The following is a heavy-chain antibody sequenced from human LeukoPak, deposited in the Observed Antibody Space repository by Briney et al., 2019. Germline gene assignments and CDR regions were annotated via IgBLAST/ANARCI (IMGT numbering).Heavy chain of an antibody. J-gene: IGHJ6*02. CDR3: AKHRGGGMDV. Sequence: SGGSLRLSCAASGFTFSTKGMHWIRQAPGKGLEWVSVVSYDAQHKFYAASVKGRFPISRDNSKNTVYLQMNSLRAEDTAVYYCAKHRGGGMDVWGQGPTVIVSS. D-gene: IGHD3-16*01. V-gene: IGHV3-30*18. CDR2: VSYDAQHK. CDR1: GFTFSTKG.